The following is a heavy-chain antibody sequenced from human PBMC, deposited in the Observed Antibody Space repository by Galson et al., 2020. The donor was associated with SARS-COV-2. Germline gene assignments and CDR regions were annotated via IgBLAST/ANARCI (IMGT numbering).Heavy chain of an antibody. CDR3: ARADVLRDAFDV. CDR1: GFTLSDNW. V-gene: IGHV3-74*01. Sequence: GESPQIYCGASGFTLSDNWRHWVREVTGKGPEWVSRMNSDANVTDYTDSVKDRFTISRDNSRSTLLLQMDSLRAEDTAVYYCARADVLRDAFDVWGQGTMGTV. D-gene: IGHD3-16*01. J-gene: IGHJ3*01. CDR2: MNSDANVT.